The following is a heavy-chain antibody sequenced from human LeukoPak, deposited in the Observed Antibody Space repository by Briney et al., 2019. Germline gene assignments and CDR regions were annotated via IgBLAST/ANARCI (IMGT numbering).Heavy chain of an antibody. Sequence: GGTLRLSCAASGFTFSSYEMNWVRQAPGKGLEWVSYISSSGSTIYYADSVKGRFTISRDNAKNSLYLQMNSLRAEDTAVYYCASSTAHYGMDVWGQGTTVTVSS. V-gene: IGHV3-48*03. CDR1: GFTFSSYE. CDR3: ASSTAHYGMDV. J-gene: IGHJ6*02. D-gene: IGHD5-18*01. CDR2: ISSSGSTI.